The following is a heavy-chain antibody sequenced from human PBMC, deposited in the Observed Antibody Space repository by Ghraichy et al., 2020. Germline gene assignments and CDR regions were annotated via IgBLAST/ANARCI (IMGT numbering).Heavy chain of an antibody. Sequence: SETLSLTCTVSGGSISSSTYFWAWIRQPPGKGPEWIGSIYNTENTYYNPSLKSRVTISADTSKNHFSLKLSSVTAADTAVYYCARPYSSSRNWFDPWCPGTLVTFSS. J-gene: IGHJ5*02. CDR2: IYNTENT. CDR1: GGSISSSTYF. V-gene: IGHV4-39*02. D-gene: IGHD6-13*01. CDR3: ARPYSSSRNWFDP.